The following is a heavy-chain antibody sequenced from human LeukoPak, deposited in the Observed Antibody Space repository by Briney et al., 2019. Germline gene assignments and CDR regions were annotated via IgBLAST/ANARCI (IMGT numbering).Heavy chain of an antibody. CDR2: IYPGDSES. J-gene: IGHJ1*01. Sequence: GDSLKISCKGSGYSFTTYWIGWVRQMPGKGLEWMGIIYPGDSESRYSPSFQGQVTMSADKSISTAYLQWSSLKASDTAIYYCARTGYCSGGTCSHSGYFQHWGQGTLVTVSS. V-gene: IGHV5-51*01. CDR1: GYSFTTYW. D-gene: IGHD2-15*01. CDR3: ARTGYCSGGTCSHSGYFQH.